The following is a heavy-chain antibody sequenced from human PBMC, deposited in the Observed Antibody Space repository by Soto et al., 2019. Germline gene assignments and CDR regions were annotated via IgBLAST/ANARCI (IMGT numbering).Heavy chain of an antibody. D-gene: IGHD2-15*01. J-gene: IGHJ5*02. V-gene: IGHV4-34*01. Sequence: QVQLQQWGAGLLKPSETLSLTCAVYGGSFSGYYWSWIRQHPGKGLEWIGEINHSGSTNYNQSLKSRVTRSVDTSKNQFSLKLSSVTAADTAVYYCARGLVVGGWFDPWGQGPLVTVSS. CDR2: INHSGST. CDR1: GGSFSGYY. CDR3: ARGLVVGGWFDP.